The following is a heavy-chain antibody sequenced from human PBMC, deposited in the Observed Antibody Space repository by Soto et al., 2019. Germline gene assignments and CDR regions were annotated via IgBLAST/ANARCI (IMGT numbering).Heavy chain of an antibody. CDR3: ARCIAAAGPIDY. CDR2: IYHSGST. D-gene: IGHD6-13*01. CDR1: GGSISSSNW. Sequence: QVQLQESGPGLVKPSGTLSLTCAISGGSISSSNWWSWVRQPPGKGLEWIGEIYHSGSTNYNPSLMSRXXIXVAXSKNQFSLKLSSVTAADTAVYYCARCIAAAGPIDYWGQGTLVTVSS. J-gene: IGHJ4*02. V-gene: IGHV4-4*02.